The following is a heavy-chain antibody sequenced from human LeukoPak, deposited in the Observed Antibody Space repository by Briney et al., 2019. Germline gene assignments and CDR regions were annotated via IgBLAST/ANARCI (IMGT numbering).Heavy chain of an antibody. J-gene: IGHJ6*03. V-gene: IGHV1-69*06. CDR2: IIPIFGTA. CDR1: GGTFSSYA. D-gene: IGHD3-16*02. CDR3: ASLEDHGAGLYDYVWGSYREHYYYYYMDV. Sequence: ASVKVSCKASGGTFSSYAISWVRQAPGQGLEWMGGIIPIFGTANYAQKFQGRVTITADKSTSTAYMELSSLRSEDTAVYYCASLEDHGAGLYDYVWGSYREHYYYYYMDVWGKGTTVTVSS.